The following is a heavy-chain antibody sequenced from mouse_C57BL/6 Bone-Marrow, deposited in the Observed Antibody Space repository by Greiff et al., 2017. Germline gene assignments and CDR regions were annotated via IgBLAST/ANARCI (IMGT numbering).Heavy chain of an antibody. D-gene: IGHD1-1*01. CDR1: GYTFTRYW. CDR3: ALLRYSYFDV. V-gene: IGHV1-72*01. Sequence: QVQLQQPGAELVKPGASVKLSCKASGYTFTRYWMHWVKQRPGLGLEWIGRIDPKSGGTKYTEKFKSKATLTVDKPYSTAYMQLSSLTSEDSAVYYCALLRYSYFDVWGTGTTVTVSS. J-gene: IGHJ1*03. CDR2: IDPKSGGT.